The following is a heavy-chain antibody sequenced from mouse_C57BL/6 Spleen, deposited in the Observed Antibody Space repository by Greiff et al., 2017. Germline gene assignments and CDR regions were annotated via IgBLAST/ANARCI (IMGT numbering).Heavy chain of an antibody. CDR2: INPSTGGT. J-gene: IGHJ1*03. CDR1: GYSFTGYY. D-gene: IGHD1-1*01. V-gene: IGHV1-42*01. CDR3: ASRGSSYWYFDV. Sequence: LVKPGASVKISCKASGYSFTGYYMNWVKQSPEKSLEWIGEINPSTGGTTYNQKFKAKATLTVDKSSSTAYMQLKSLTSEDSAVYYCASRGSSYWYFDVWGTGTTVTVSS.